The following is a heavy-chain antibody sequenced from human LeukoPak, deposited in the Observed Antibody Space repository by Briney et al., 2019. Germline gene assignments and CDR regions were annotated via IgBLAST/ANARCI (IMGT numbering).Heavy chain of an antibody. Sequence: ASVKASCKASGYTFTGYYMHWVRQAPGQGLEWIGWINPNSGGTNYAQKFQGRVTMTRDTSISTAYMELSRLRSDDTAVYYCARDRITMVPGDFDYWGQGTLVTVSS. CDR2: INPNSGGT. J-gene: IGHJ4*02. D-gene: IGHD3-10*01. CDR3: ARDRITMVPGDFDY. CDR1: GYTFTGYY. V-gene: IGHV1-2*02.